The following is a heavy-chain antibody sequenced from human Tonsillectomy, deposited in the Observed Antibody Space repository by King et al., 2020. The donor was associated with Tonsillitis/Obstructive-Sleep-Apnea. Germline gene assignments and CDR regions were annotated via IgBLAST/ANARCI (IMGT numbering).Heavy chain of an antibody. CDR1: GYSISSNNW. D-gene: IGHD3-22*01. CDR3: ARMGGYYYDSSGYEPYYFDY. Sequence: QLQESGPGLVKPSDTPSLTCAVSGYSISSNNWWGWIRQPPGKGLEWIGYIYYSGSTYYNPSLKSRVTMSVDTSKNQFSLKLSSVTAVDTAVYYCARMGGYYYDSSGYEPYYFDYWGQGTLVTVSS. CDR2: IYYSGST. J-gene: IGHJ4*02. V-gene: IGHV4-28*01.